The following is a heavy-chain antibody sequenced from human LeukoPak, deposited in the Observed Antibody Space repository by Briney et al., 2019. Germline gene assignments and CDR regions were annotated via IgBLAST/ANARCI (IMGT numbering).Heavy chain of an antibody. CDR1: GGSINVYY. CDR2: ISYSGST. D-gene: IGHD6-6*01. J-gene: IGHJ4*02. V-gene: IGHV4-59*01. CDR3: ARGGSRSYTSSTLDY. Sequence: SETLSLTCSVSGGSINVYYWNWIRQSPGKGLEWIGSISYSGSTNYNPSLKSRVTISMDTSKNRFSLKVSSVIAADTAMYYCARGGSRSYTSSTLDYWGQGTLITVSS.